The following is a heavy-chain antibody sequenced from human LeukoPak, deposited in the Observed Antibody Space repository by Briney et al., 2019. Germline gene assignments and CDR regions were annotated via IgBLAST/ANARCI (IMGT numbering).Heavy chain of an antibody. V-gene: IGHV1-18*01. J-gene: IGHJ4*02. CDR1: GYTFTSHG. CDR3: ARDVAVTGIDY. D-gene: IGHD6-19*01. CDR2: ISAYNGDT. Sequence: ASVKVSCKASGYTFTSHGISWMRQAPGQGLEWLGWISAYNGDTNYAQKIQGRVTMTTDTSTSTAYMELRSLRSDDTALYYCARDVAVTGIDYWGQGTLVTVSS.